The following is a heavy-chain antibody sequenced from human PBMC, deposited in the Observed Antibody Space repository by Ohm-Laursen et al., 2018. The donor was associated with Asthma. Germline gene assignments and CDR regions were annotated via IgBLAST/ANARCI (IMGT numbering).Heavy chain of an antibody. V-gene: IGHV1-69*13. CDR3: ARDEVANWYYFDY. Sequence: SVKVSCKASGGTFSSYAISWVRQAPGQGLEWMGGIIPIFDAANYAQKFQGRVTITADESTSTAYMELSSLRSEDTVVYYCARDEVANWYYFDYWGQGTLVTVSS. D-gene: IGHD7-27*01. CDR2: IIPIFDAA. CDR1: GGTFSSYA. J-gene: IGHJ4*02.